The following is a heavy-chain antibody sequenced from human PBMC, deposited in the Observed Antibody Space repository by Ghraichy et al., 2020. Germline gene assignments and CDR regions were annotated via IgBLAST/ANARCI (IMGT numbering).Heavy chain of an antibody. Sequence: GESLNISCKGSGYSFTSYWIGWVRQMPGKGLEWMGIIYPGDSDTRYSPSFQGQVTISADKSISTAYLQWSSLKASDTAMYYCVSQDQQSRGHYYYYYYMDVWGKGTTVTVSS. CDR2: IYPGDSDT. CDR1: GYSFTSYW. V-gene: IGHV5-51*01. J-gene: IGHJ6*03. D-gene: IGHD4-11*01. CDR3: VSQDQQSRGHYYYYYYMDV.